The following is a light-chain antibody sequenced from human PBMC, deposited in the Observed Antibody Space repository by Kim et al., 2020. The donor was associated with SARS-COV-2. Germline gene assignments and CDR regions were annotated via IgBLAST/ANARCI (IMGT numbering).Light chain of an antibody. J-gene: IGKJ2*03. V-gene: IGKV3-15*01. Sequence: SPGERAPLSCRASQSVSSNLAWYQQKPGQAPRLLIYGASTRATGIPARFSGSGSGTEFTLTISSLQSEDFAVYYCQQYNNWPYSFGQGTKLEI. CDR1: QSVSSN. CDR3: QQYNNWPYS. CDR2: GAS.